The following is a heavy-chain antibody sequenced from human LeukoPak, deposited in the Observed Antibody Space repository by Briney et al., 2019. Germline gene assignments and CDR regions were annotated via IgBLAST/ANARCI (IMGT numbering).Heavy chain of an antibody. CDR1: GFTFTNYD. D-gene: IGHD3-10*01. J-gene: IGHJ5*02. CDR3: VRDGEGVAISVNYWFAP. V-gene: IGHV1-8*01. CDR2: MNPINGNT. Sequence: ASVKVSCKATGFTFTNYDINWVRQATGLGLEWMGWMNPINGNTGYAQKFQGRVTMTRDTSISTAYMELRSLTSEDTAVYYCVRDGEGVAISVNYWFAPWGQGTLVTVSS.